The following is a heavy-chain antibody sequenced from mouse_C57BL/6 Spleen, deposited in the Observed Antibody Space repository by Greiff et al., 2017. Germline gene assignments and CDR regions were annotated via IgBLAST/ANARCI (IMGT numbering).Heavy chain of an antibody. CDR3: ASPDYYGSSYWYFDV. Sequence: QVQLQQPGAELVKPGASVKLSCKASGYTFTSYWMQWVKQRPGQGLEWIGEIDPSDSYTNYNQKFKGKATLTVDTSSSTAYMQHSSLTSEDSAVYYCASPDYYGSSYWYFDVWGTGTTVTVSS. CDR1: GYTFTSYW. D-gene: IGHD1-1*01. V-gene: IGHV1-50*01. J-gene: IGHJ1*03. CDR2: IDPSDSYT.